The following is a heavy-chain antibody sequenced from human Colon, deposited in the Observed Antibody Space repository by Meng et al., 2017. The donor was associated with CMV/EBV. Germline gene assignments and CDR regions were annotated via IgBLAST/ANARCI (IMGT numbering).Heavy chain of an antibody. J-gene: IGHJ4*02. V-gene: IGHV3-21*01. CDR1: GFTFTDYS. D-gene: IGHD3-3*01. Sequence: VPGVAAAGCLVQPGTSLSLSCAVSGFTFTDYSMTWVRQAPGKGLEWVSSISSSRSNIYYADSLRGRFTISRDNAKKSVHLQMNSLGADDTALYYCVMAPTIGAYYFDYWGQGILVTVSS. CDR3: VMAPTIGAYYFDY. CDR2: ISSSRSNI.